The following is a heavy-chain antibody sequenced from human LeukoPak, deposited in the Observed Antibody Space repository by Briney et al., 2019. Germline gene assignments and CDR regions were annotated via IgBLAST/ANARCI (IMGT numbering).Heavy chain of an antibody. CDR1: GFTFSSYW. Sequence: GGSLRLSCAASGFTFSSYWMTWVRQAPGKGLEWVANIKQDGSEKYYVDSVKGRFTISRDNAKNSLYLQMNSLRAEDTAVYYCARDQKQQSLNYWGQGTLVTVSS. V-gene: IGHV3-7*01. J-gene: IGHJ4*02. CDR3: ARDQKQQSLNY. D-gene: IGHD6-13*01. CDR2: IKQDGSEK.